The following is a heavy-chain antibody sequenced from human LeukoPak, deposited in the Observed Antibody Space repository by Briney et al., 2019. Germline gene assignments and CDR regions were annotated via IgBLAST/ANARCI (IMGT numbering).Heavy chain of an antibody. Sequence: GASVKVSCKASGYTFTSYGLTWMRQAPGQGLEWMGWIAPNNGNTNYALKFQGRVTMTTDTSTSTAYMELRSLRSDDTAVYYCASRSGTTPYYFDYWGQGTLVTVSS. D-gene: IGHD4-17*01. CDR1: GYTFTSYG. V-gene: IGHV1-18*01. CDR3: ASRSGTTPYYFDY. J-gene: IGHJ4*02. CDR2: IAPNNGNT.